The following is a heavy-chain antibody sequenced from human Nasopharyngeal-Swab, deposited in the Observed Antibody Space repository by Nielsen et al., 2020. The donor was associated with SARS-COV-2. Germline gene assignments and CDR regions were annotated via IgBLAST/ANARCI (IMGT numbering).Heavy chain of an antibody. D-gene: IGHD4-23*01. V-gene: IGHV3-21*01. CDR2: ISSSSSYI. CDR1: GFTFSSYS. J-gene: IGHJ4*02. CDR3: ARGGNSVY. Sequence: GESLKISCAASGFTFSSYSMNWVRQAPGKGLEWVSSISSSSSYIYYTDSVKGRFTISRDNAKNSLYLHMNSLRAEDTAVYYCARGGNSVYWGQGTLVTVSS.